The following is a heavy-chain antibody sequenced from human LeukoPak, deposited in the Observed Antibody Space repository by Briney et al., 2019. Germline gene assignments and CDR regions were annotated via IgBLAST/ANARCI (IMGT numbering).Heavy chain of an antibody. J-gene: IGHJ6*02. Sequence: SETLSLTCVVYGGSFSGYYWTWIRQPPGKGLEWIGEINQSGSTNYNPSLKSRVTISVDTSKNQFSLKLSSVTAADTAVYYCGGGYFSSTSCYIGGGGYYYYGMDVWGQGTTVTVSS. D-gene: IGHD2-2*02. CDR3: GGGYFSSTSCYIGGGGYYYYGMDV. CDR1: GGSFSGYY. V-gene: IGHV4-34*01. CDR2: INQSGST.